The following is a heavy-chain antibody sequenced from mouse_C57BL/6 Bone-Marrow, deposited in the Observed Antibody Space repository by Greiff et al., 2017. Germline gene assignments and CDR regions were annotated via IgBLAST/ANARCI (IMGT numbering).Heavy chain of an antibody. D-gene: IGHD2-2*01. J-gene: IGHJ1*03. CDR3: ARGRGYGYDRDWYFDV. Sequence: VQLKESGPELVKPGASVKISCKASGYSFTDYNMNWVKQSNGKSLEWIGVINPNYGTTSYNQKFKGKATLTVDQSSSTAYMQLNSLTSEDSAVYYWARGRGYGYDRDWYFDVWGTGTTVTVSS. CDR1: GYSFTDYN. V-gene: IGHV1-39*01. CDR2: INPNYGTT.